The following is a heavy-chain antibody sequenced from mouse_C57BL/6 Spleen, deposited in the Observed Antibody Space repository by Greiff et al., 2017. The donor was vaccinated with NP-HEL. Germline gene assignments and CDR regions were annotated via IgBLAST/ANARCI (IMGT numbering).Heavy chain of an antibody. V-gene: IGHV5-4*03. J-gene: IGHJ3*01. D-gene: IGHD2-4*01. CDR1: GFTFSSYA. CDR2: ISDGGSYT. Sequence: EVMLVESGGGLVKPGGSLKLSCAASGFTFSSYAMSWVRQTPEKRLEWVATISDGGSYTYYPDNVKGRFTISRDNAKNNLYLQMSHLKSEDTAMYYCASYYDYDEGAWFAYWGQGTLVTVSA. CDR3: ASYYDYDEGAWFAY.